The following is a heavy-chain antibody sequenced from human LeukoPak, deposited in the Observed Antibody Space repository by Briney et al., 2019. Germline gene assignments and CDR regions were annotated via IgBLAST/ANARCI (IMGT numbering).Heavy chain of an antibody. V-gene: IGHV4-39*01. J-gene: IGHJ5*02. CDR3: ARRGRYCSGGSCFIGLFDP. Sequence: PSETLSLTCTVSGGSISSSSYYWGWIRQPPGKGLEWIGSIYYSGITYYNPSLKSRVTISVDTSKNQFSLKLSSVTAADTAVYYCARRGRYCSGGSCFIGLFDPWGQGTLVTVSS. CDR2: IYYSGIT. D-gene: IGHD2-15*01. CDR1: GGSISSSSYY.